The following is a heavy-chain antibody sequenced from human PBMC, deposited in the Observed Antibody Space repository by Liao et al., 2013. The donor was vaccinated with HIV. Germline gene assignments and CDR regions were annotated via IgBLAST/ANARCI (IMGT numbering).Heavy chain of an antibody. CDR2: IYSSGST. V-gene: IGHV4-4*07. Sequence: QVQLQESGPGLVKPSETLSLTCTVSGGSISSYYWSWIRQPPGKGLEWIGRIYSSGSTNYSPSLKSRVTMSIDTSRNQFSLRLSSVTAADTAVYYCAGSYYDFWSGYYDYWYFDLWGRGTLVTVSS. CDR3: AGSYYDFWSGYYDYWYFDL. CDR1: GGSISSYY. J-gene: IGHJ2*01. D-gene: IGHD3-3*01.